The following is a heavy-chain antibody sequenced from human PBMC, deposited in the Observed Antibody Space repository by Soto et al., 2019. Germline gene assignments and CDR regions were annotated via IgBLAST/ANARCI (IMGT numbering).Heavy chain of an antibody. D-gene: IGHD4-17*01. CDR3: ARTYGDDGDY. Sequence: QLQLQESGPGLVKPSETLSLTCTVSGDSITSSSSFWGWIRQPPGKGLEWIGTIYHTGTTYNNPSLKSRVTIAVDTAKNQFSRRLRSVTAADTAVYYCARTYGDDGDYWGQGTLVTVSS. CDR1: GDSITSSSSF. V-gene: IGHV4-39*01. CDR2: IYHTGTT. J-gene: IGHJ4*02.